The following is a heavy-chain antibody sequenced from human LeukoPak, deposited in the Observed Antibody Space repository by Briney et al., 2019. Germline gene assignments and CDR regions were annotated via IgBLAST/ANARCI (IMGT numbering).Heavy chain of an antibody. CDR3: ARDRTVYCSSTSCYYYYMDV. CDR2: IYTSGST. J-gene: IGHJ6*03. CDR1: SVSISSGSYY. V-gene: IGHV4-61*02. D-gene: IGHD2-2*01. Sequence: PSETLSLTCTVSSVSISSGSYYWSWIRQPAGKGLELIGRIYTSGSTNNHPARKSRATISVDTSKNQFSLRLSSVTAADTAVYYCARDRTVYCSSTSCYYYYMDVWGKGTTVTVSS.